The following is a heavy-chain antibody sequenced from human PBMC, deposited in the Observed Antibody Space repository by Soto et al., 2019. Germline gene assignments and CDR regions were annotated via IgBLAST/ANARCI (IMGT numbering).Heavy chain of an antibody. V-gene: IGHV1-3*01. CDR2: INAGNGNT. Sequence: ASVKVSCKASGYTFTSYAMHWVRQAPGQRLEWMGWINAGNGNTKYSQKFQGRVTVTRDTSASTAYMELSSLRSEDTAVYYCARMRGIVAKTRRIAAAGPLDYWGQGPLVPVSS. J-gene: IGHJ4*02. CDR3: ARMRGIVAKTRRIAAAGPLDY. D-gene: IGHD6-13*01. CDR1: GYTFTSYA.